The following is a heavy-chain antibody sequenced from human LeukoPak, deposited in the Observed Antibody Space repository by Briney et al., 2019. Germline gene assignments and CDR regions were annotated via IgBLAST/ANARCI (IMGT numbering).Heavy chain of an antibody. D-gene: IGHD3-10*01. CDR2: IYHSGST. CDR1: GASISSSSYY. CDR3: ARLTDYYGSGSYVDY. Sequence: PSETLSLTCTVSGASISSSSYYWGWIRQPPGKGLEWIGSIYHSGSTYYNPSLKSRVTISVDTSKNQFSLKLSSVTAADTAVYYCARLTDYYGSGSYVDYWGQGTLVTVSS. V-gene: IGHV4-39*07. J-gene: IGHJ4*02.